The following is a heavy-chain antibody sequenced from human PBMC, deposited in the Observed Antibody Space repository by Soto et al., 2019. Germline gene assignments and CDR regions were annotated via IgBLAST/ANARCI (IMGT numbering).Heavy chain of an antibody. CDR2: IHYSGRT. V-gene: IGHV4-30-4*01. CDR3: ARSWATNHDYGDYVGKGYYYYGMDV. J-gene: IGHJ6*02. D-gene: IGHD4-17*01. Sequence: SETLSLTCTFSGGSISSGDYYWNWIRQPPGKGLEWIGNIHYSGRTYYNSSLKSRVIISIDTSKNQFSLKLSSMTAADTAVYYCARSWATNHDYGDYVGKGYYYYGMDVWGQGTTVTVSS. CDR1: GGSISSGDYY.